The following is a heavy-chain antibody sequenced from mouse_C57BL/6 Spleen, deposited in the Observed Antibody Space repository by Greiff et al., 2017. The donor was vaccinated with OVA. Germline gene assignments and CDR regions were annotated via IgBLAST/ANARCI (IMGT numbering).Heavy chain of an antibody. Sequence: VQLQQPGAELVKPGASVKLSCKASGYTFTSYWMHWVTQRPGQGLEWIGMIHPNSGSTNYNEKFKSKATLTVDKSSSTAYMQLSSLTSEDSAVYYCARQYYYGSSPDYWGQGTTLTVSS. CDR3: ARQYYYGSSPDY. D-gene: IGHD1-1*01. CDR1: GYTFTSYW. V-gene: IGHV1-64*01. J-gene: IGHJ2*01. CDR2: IHPNSGST.